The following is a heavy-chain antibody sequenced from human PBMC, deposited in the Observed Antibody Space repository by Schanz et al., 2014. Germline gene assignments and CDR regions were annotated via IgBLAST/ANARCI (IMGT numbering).Heavy chain of an antibody. D-gene: IGHD3-10*01. J-gene: IGHJ4*02. CDR3: AKTLGGAGLTLYFDH. CDR1: GFTFSNYW. Sequence: EIQVVESGGGSVQPGGSLRVSCAASGFTFSNYWMSWVRQAPGKGLEWVANIKQDGIEKYYVDSVKGRFTISRDNFKNRLYLQMNSLRLEDTAIYYCAKTLGGAGLTLYFDHWGQGSLVTVSS. CDR2: IKQDGIEK. V-gene: IGHV3-7*03.